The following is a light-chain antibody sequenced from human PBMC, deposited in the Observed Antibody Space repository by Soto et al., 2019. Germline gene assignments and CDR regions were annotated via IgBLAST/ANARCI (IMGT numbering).Light chain of an antibody. Sequence: IVLKMSAGTLSLSPGERATLSCRASQSVSSSYLAWYQQKPGQAPRLLIYGASSRATGIPDRFSGSGSGTDFTLTISRLEPEDFAVYYCQQYGSSFTFGQGTRLEIK. CDR3: QQYGSSFT. V-gene: IGKV3-20*01. CDR2: GAS. CDR1: QSVSSSY. J-gene: IGKJ5*01.